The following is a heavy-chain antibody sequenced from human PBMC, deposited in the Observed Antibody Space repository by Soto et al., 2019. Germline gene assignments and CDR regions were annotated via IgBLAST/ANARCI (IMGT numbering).Heavy chain of an antibody. Sequence: GGSLRLSCAASGFTFSSYSMNWVRQAPGKGLEWVSSISSSSSYIYYADSVKGRFTISRDNAKNSLYLQMNSLRAEDTAVYYCARDQLGATHSGSYGTDVSGQGTTVTLSS. CDR3: ARDQLGATHSGSYGTDV. CDR2: ISSSSSYI. J-gene: IGHJ6*02. D-gene: IGHD1-26*01. CDR1: GFTFSSYS. V-gene: IGHV3-21*01.